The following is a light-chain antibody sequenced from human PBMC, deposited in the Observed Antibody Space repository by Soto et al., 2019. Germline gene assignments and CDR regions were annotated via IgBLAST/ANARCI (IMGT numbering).Light chain of an antibody. V-gene: IGKV1-39*01. CDR1: QTISRA. J-gene: IGKJ4*01. Sequence: DIQLTQSTSSLSASVGDRVTITCRASQTISRALNWYQQKPGKAPKLLIYAASILQSGVPSRFSGSGSGTDFILTTNSLQPEDFATYYCQQSYTTPTFGGGTKVEIK. CDR2: AAS. CDR3: QQSYTTPT.